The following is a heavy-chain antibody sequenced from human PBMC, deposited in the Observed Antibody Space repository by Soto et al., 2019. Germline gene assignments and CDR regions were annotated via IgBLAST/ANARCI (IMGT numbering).Heavy chain of an antibody. D-gene: IGHD2-15*01. CDR3: AHLVVAGLTYYFDY. V-gene: IGHV2-5*02. J-gene: IGHJ4*02. Sequence: SGPTLVNPTQTLTLTGTFPGLSVSTSEVGVGWIRQPPGKALEWLALIYWDDDKRYSPSLKSSLTITKDTSKNQVVLAMTNMDPVDTATYYCAHLVVAGLTYYFDYWGQGTLVTVSS. CDR1: GLSVSTSEVG. CDR2: IYWDDDK.